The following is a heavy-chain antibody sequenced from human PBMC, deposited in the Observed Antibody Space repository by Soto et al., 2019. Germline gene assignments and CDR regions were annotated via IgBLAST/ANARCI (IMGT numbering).Heavy chain of an antibody. J-gene: IGHJ4*02. CDR2: NSWDGGTS. CDR3: VKDGDNTGYYFTYYFDH. Sequence: GGSLRLSCAASGFTFSSYAMHWVRQAPGKGLEWVALNSWDGGTSAYADSAKGRFTVSRDNKKSFLYLQMDSLGPDDTALYYCVKDGDNTGYYFTYYFDHWGQGAPVTVSS. V-gene: IGHV3-43*01. D-gene: IGHD3-22*01. CDR1: GFTFSSYA.